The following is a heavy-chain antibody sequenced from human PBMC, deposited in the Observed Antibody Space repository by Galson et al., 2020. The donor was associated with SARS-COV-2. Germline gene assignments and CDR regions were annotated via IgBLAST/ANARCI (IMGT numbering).Heavy chain of an antibody. J-gene: IGHJ2*01. V-gene: IGHV3-23*01. CDR3: AKGYCSGGSCYWYFDL. CDR2: ISSSGINT. D-gene: IGHD2-15*01. CDR1: GFTLSTYV. Sequence: GESLKISCAASGFTLSTYVMTWVRQAPGKGLEWVSIISSSGINTYYADSVKGRFTISRDISKNTLYLQMNSLRAEDTAVYYCAKGYCSGGSCYWYFDLWGRGTLVTVFS.